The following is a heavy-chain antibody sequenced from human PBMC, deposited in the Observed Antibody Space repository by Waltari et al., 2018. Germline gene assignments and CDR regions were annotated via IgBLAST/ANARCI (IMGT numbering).Heavy chain of an antibody. Sequence: QVQLQQWGAGLLKPSETLSLTCAVYGGSFSGYYWSWIRQPPGKGLEWIGEINHSGSTNYNPSLKSRVTISVDTSKNQFSLKLSSVTAADTAVYYCARDSPYYDILTGYYYYMDVWGKGTTVTVSS. D-gene: IGHD3-9*01. CDR3: ARDSPYYDILTGYYYYMDV. V-gene: IGHV4-34*01. CDR1: GGSFSGYY. CDR2: INHSGST. J-gene: IGHJ6*03.